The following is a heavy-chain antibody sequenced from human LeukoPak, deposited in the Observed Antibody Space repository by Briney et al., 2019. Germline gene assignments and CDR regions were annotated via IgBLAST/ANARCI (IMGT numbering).Heavy chain of an antibody. CDR1: GGSFSGYY. Sequence: SETLSLTCAVYGGSFSGYYWSWIRQPPGKGLEWIGEINHSGSTNYNPSLKSRVTISVDTSKNQFSLKLSSVTAADTAVYYCARGGPAAYFDYWGQGTLVTVSS. CDR3: ARGGPAAYFDY. J-gene: IGHJ4*02. CDR2: INHSGST. V-gene: IGHV4-34*01. D-gene: IGHD2-2*01.